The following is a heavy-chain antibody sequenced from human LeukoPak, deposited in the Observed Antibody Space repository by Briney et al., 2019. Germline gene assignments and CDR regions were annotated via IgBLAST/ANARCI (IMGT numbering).Heavy chain of an antibody. Sequence: PGGSLRLSCAASGFTFTTDPMHWVRQTPGKGLEWLGVLSYDGTDWYYEDSVRGRFTISRDNSKKTLYLQMNSMTKEDTAVYYCGRVTPAVAGIDYWGLGTLVTVSS. CDR1: GFTFTTDP. CDR2: LSYDGTDW. CDR3: GRVTPAVAGIDY. J-gene: IGHJ4*02. V-gene: IGHV3-30*04. D-gene: IGHD6-19*01.